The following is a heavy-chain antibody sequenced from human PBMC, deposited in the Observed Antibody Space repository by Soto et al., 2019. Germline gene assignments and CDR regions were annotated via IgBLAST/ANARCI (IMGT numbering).Heavy chain of an antibody. J-gene: IGHJ4*02. V-gene: IGHV1-18*01. Sequence: GASVKVSCKASGYTFTSYGISWVRQAPGQGLEWMGWISAYNGNTNYAQKLQGRVTMTTDTSTSTAYMELRSLRSDDTAVYYCARGDYYDSSGYFPSDYWGQGTLVTVSS. D-gene: IGHD3-22*01. CDR3: ARGDYYDSSGYFPSDY. CDR1: GYTFTSYG. CDR2: ISAYNGNT.